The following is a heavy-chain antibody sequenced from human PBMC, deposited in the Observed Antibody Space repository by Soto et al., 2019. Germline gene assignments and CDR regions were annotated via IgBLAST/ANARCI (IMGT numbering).Heavy chain of an antibody. D-gene: IGHD3-22*01. Sequence: SETLSLTCAVSGGSISSSNWWSWVRQPPGKGLEWIGEVYHGGSTNYNPSLKSRVTISVDKSKNQFSLRLSSVTAADTAVYYCASRYYYDGSGFYSDAFDIWGQGTMVTVSS. CDR3: ASRYYYDGSGFYSDAFDI. J-gene: IGHJ3*02. CDR2: VYHGGST. V-gene: IGHV4-4*02. CDR1: GGSISSSNW.